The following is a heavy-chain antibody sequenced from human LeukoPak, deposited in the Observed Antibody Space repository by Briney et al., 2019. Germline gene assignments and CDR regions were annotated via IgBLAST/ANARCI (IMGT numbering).Heavy chain of an antibody. J-gene: IGHJ5*02. CDR2: IYYSGST. Sequence: SQTLSLTCTVSGGSISSGDYYWSWIRQPPGNGLEWIGYIYYSGSTNYNPSLKSRVTISVDTSKNQFSLKLSSVTAADTAVYYCARFFRNSLSNWFDPWGQGTLVTVSS. CDR1: GGSISSGDYY. CDR3: ARFFRNSLSNWFDP. D-gene: IGHD2/OR15-2a*01. V-gene: IGHV4-61*08.